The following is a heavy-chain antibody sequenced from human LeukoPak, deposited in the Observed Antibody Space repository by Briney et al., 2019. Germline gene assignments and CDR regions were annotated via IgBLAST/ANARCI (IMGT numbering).Heavy chain of an antibody. CDR1: GYTFTTYG. CDR2: ISGYNGNT. CDR3: ARDRGVAPFDY. D-gene: IGHD3-3*01. J-gene: IGHJ4*02. V-gene: IGHV1-18*01. Sequence: GASVKGSCKASGYTFTTYGISWVRQAPGQGLEWMGWISGYNGNTNYAQKFQGRVIMTTDTSTTTAYMELRSLRSDDTAVYYCARDRGVAPFDYWGQGTLVTVSS.